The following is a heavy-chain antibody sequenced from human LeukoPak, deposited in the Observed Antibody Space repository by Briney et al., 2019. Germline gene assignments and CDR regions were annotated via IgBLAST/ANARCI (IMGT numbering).Heavy chain of an antibody. CDR3: ASHSDSGYYFNWFDP. Sequence: GGSLRLSCAASGFTFSSYGMHWVRQAPGKGLEWVAFIRYDGSNKYYADSVKGRFTISRDNSKNTLYLQMNSLRAEDTAVYYCASHSDSGYYFNWFDPWGQGTLVTVSS. CDR1: GFTFSSYG. J-gene: IGHJ5*02. CDR2: IRYDGSNK. D-gene: IGHD3-22*01. V-gene: IGHV3-30*02.